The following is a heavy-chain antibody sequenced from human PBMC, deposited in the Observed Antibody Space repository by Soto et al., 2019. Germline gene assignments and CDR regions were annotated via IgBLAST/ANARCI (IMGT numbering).Heavy chain of an antibody. D-gene: IGHD3-10*01. V-gene: IGHV3-30*18. CDR1: GFRFSGYG. J-gene: IGHJ5*02. CDR2: ISKEGGNK. CDR3: SKDREFAHNNGSPQGS. Sequence: GGSLRLSCAASGFRFSGYGMPWVRQAPGKGLEWLAAISKEGGNKYYGDSVKGRFTISRDNSKNTLYLQINSLRAEDTAVYYCSKDREFAHNNGSPQGSWGQGTQVTVSS.